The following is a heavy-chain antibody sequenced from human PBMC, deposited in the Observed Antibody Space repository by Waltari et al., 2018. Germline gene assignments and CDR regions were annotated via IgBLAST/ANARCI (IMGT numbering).Heavy chain of an antibody. CDR3: ARGRAAAGVY. D-gene: IGHD6-13*01. V-gene: IGHV4-34*01. J-gene: IGHJ4*02. CDR1: GGSFSGYY. Sequence: QVQLQQWGAGLLKPSETLSLTCAVYGGSFSGYYWSWIRQPPGKGLEWIGEINHSGSTNYNPSLKSRVTISVDTSKNQFSLKLSSVTAADTAVYYCARGRAAAGVYWGQGTLVTVSS. CDR2: INHSGST.